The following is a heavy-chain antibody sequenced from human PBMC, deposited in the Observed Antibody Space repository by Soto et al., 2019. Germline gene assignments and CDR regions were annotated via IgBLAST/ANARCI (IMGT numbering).Heavy chain of an antibody. V-gene: IGHV4-31*03. CDR1: GGSISSGGSY. Sequence: QVQLQESGPGLVKSSRTLSLTCTVSGGSISSGGSYWSWIRQRPGKGLEWIGYIFYSDSFYYTPSLKGRVVILADTSKNQFTLKLSSVTDADTAVYYCARAPETPPIFGVVRPYFFDFWGQGTLVTVSS. CDR3: ARAPETPPIFGVVRPYFFDF. J-gene: IGHJ4*02. CDR2: IFYSDSF. D-gene: IGHD3-3*01.